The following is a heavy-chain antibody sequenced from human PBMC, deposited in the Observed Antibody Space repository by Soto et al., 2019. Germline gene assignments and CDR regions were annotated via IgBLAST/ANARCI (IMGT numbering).Heavy chain of an antibody. V-gene: IGHV3-7*01. CDR2: IKQDGSEK. CDR1: GFTFSSYW. D-gene: IGHD6-6*01. J-gene: IGHJ4*02. Sequence: PGGSLRLSCAGSGFTFSSYWMSWVRQAPGKGLEWVANIKQDGSEKYYVDSVKGRFTISRDNAKNSLYLHMNSLRAEDTAVYYCARDQVDSSSSSIFDYWGQGTLVPVSS. CDR3: ARDQVDSSSSSIFDY.